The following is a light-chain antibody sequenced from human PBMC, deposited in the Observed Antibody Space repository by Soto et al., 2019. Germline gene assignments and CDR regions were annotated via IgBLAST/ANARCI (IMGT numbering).Light chain of an antibody. CDR2: VNSDGSH. CDR3: QTWGTGIVV. V-gene: IGLV4-69*01. Sequence: QSVLTQSPSASASLGASVKLTCTLSSGHSAYAIAWHQQQPEMGPRYLMKVNSDGSHNRGDEVPDRFSGSSSGAERYLTISSLQSEDEADYYCQTWGTGIVVFGGGTKLTVL. CDR1: SGHSAYA. J-gene: IGLJ2*01.